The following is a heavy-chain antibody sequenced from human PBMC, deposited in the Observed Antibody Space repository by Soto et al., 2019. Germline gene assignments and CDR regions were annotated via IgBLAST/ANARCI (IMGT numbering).Heavy chain of an antibody. D-gene: IGHD5-12*01. CDR1: GGSFSGYY. CDR2: INHSGST. V-gene: IGHV4-34*01. Sequence: QVQLQQWGAGLLKPSETLSLTCAVYGGSFSGYYWSWIRQPPGKGLEWIGEINHSGSTNYNPSLKSRVTLSVDTSKNQFSLKLSSVTAADTAVYSCARRYSGYDFDYWGQGTLVTVSS. CDR3: ARRYSGYDFDY. J-gene: IGHJ4*02.